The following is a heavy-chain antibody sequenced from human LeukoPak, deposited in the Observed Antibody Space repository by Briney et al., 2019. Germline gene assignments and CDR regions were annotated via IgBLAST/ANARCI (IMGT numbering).Heavy chain of an antibody. CDR3: ARHAYGGTYTYGLGI. CDR2: IYYSGSS. CDR1: GGSISSYY. Sequence: NPSETLSLTCSVSGGSISSYYWSWIRQPPGKGLEWIGYIYYSGSSNYNPSLKSRVTISVDTSKNQFSLNLSSVTAADTAVYYCARHAYGGTYTYGLGIWGQGTMVTVSS. J-gene: IGHJ3*02. V-gene: IGHV4-59*08. D-gene: IGHD1-26*01.